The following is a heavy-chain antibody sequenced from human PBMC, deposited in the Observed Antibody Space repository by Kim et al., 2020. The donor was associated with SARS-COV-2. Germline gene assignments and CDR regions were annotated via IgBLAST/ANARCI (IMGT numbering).Heavy chain of an antibody. J-gene: IGHJ3*02. Sequence: GSTYYADSVMGRFTISRDNSKNTLYLQMNSLRAEDTAVYYCAGIPDAFDIWGQGTMVTVSS. V-gene: IGHV3-23*01. CDR3: AGIPDAFDI. D-gene: IGHD2-21*01. CDR2: GST.